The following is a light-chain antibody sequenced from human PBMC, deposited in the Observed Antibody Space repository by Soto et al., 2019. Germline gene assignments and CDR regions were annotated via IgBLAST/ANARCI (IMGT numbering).Light chain of an antibody. V-gene: IGLV1-44*01. CDR2: SNN. CDR3: AAWDDSLNGVV. Sequence: QSVLTQPPSASGTAGKRVTISCSGSSSNIGSNTVNWYQQLPGTAPKLLIYSNNQRPSGVPDRFSGSKSGTSASLAISGLQSEDEADYYCAAWDDSLNGVVFGGGTKLTV. J-gene: IGLJ2*01. CDR1: SSNIGSNT.